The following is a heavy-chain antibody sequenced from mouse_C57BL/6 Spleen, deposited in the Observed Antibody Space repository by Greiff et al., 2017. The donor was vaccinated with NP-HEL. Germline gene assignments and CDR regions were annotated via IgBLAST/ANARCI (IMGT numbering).Heavy chain of an antibody. CDR2: INPYNGDT. V-gene: IGHV1-20*01. CDR3: ARDYGSLAY. Sequence: EVKLVESGPELVKPGDSVKISCKASGYSFTGYFMNWVMQSHGQSLEWIGRINPYNGDTFYNQKFKGKATLTVDKSSSTAHMELRSWTSEDSAVYYCARDYGSLAYWGQGTLVTVSA. J-gene: IGHJ3*01. CDR1: GYSFTGYF. D-gene: IGHD2-2*01.